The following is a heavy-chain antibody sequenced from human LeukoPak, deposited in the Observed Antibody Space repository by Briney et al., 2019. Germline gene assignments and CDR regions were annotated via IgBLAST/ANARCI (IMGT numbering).Heavy chain of an antibody. Sequence: GGSLRLSCAASGFTFSSYWMNWARQAPGKGLEWVAVIWYDGSNKYYADSVKGRFTISRDNSKNTLYLQMNSLRAEDTAVYYCARDLSSRGDYVFDYWGQGTLVTVSS. V-gene: IGHV3-33*08. CDR1: GFTFSSYW. J-gene: IGHJ4*02. CDR2: IWYDGSNK. D-gene: IGHD4-17*01. CDR3: ARDLSSRGDYVFDY.